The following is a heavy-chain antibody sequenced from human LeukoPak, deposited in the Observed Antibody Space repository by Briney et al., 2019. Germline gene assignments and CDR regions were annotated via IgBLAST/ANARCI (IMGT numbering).Heavy chain of an antibody. CDR2: IKSQVEGGTT. CDR1: GFTFSNAG. Sequence: GGSLRLSCVASGFTFSNAGMTWVRQAPGKGLEWVGRIKSQVEGGTTDYAAPVKGRFIISRDDSKNTLFLQMNSLEAEDTAVYYCTTTPWHIGVVTSIPGIDAFDIWGQGTMVTVSS. D-gene: IGHD2-21*02. V-gene: IGHV3-15*01. CDR3: TTTPWHIGVVTSIPGIDAFDI. J-gene: IGHJ3*02.